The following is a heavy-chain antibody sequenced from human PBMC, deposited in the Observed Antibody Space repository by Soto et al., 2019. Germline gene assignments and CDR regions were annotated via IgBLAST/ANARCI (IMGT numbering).Heavy chain of an antibody. CDR3: ARGYCSSTSCYGFDY. J-gene: IGHJ4*02. V-gene: IGHV1-69*02. CDR2: IIPILGIA. Sequence: ASVKVSCKASGGTFSSYTISWVRQAPGQGLEWMGRIIPILGIANYAQKFQGRVTITADKSTSTAYMELSSLRSEDTAVYYCARGYCSSTSCYGFDYWGQGTLVTVSS. CDR1: GGTFSSYT. D-gene: IGHD2-2*01.